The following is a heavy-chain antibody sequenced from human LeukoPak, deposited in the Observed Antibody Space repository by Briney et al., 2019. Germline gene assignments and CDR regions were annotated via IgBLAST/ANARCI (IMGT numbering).Heavy chain of an antibody. CDR3: TRRLPIADYGSKKGAFDI. Sequence: GGSLRLSCAASGFTFSGSAMHWVRQASGKGLEWVGRIRSKANSYATAYAASVKGRFTISRDDSKNTAYLQMNSLKTEDTAVYYCTRRLPIADYGSKKGAFDIWGQGTMVTVSS. D-gene: IGHD4-17*01. CDR2: IRSKANSYAT. J-gene: IGHJ3*02. V-gene: IGHV3-73*01. CDR1: GFTFSGSA.